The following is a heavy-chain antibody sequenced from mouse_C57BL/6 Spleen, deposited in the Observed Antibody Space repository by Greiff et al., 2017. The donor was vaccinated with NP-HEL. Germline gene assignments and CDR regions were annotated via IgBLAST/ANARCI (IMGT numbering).Heavy chain of an antibody. V-gene: IGHV5-9-1*02. D-gene: IGHD1-1*01. CDR3: TGYYGSSPYWYFDV. CDR2: ISSGGDYI. J-gene: IGHJ1*03. Sequence: EVHLVESGEGLVKPGGSLKLSCAASGFTFSSYAMSWVRQTPEKRLEWVAYISSGGDYIYYADTVKGRFTISRDNARNTLYLQMSSLKSEDTAMYYCTGYYGSSPYWYFDVWGTGTTVTVSS. CDR1: GFTFSSYA.